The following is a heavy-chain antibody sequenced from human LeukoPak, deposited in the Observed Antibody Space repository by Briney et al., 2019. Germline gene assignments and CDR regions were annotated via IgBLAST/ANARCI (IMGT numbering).Heavy chain of an antibody. Sequence: GGSLTLSCAPSGLTFRIYAVTWVRQARGEGREWLSSISDSGVNTHYAHSVTGRFTLSTVNSKNRLYLEMNSQRAKDPASHYDGKEFSSGWFCWGRGTLVSDCS. J-gene: IGHJ4*02. CDR3: GKEFSSGWFC. V-gene: IGHV3-23*01. CDR2: ISDSGVNT. CDR1: GLTFRIYA. D-gene: IGHD6-13*01.